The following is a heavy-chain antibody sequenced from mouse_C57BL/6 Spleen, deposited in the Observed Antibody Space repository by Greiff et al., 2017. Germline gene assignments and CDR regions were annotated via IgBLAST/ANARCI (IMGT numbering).Heavy chain of an antibody. CDR3: ARESGSSPFAY. CDR2: ILPGSGST. D-gene: IGHD1-1*01. V-gene: IGHV1-9*01. CDR1: GYTFTGYW. J-gene: IGHJ3*01. Sequence: QVQLQQSGAELMKPGASVKLSCKATGYTFTGYWIEWVKQRPGHGLEWIGEILPGSGSTNYNEKFKGKATLTADTSSNTAYMQLSSLTSEDSGIEYCARESGSSPFAYWGQGTLVTVSA.